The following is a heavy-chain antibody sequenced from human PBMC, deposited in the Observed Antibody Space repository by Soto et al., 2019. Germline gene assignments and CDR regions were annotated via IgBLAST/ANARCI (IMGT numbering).Heavy chain of an antibody. V-gene: IGHV3-21*01. J-gene: IGHJ5*02. D-gene: IGHD5-12*01. CDR2: IGSSGIYT. Sequence: GGSLRLSCAASGITFSGHTMNWVRQAPGRGPEWVSSIGSSGIYTFYADPVKGRLTISRDNAKNSLYLQMNSLRVEDTAVYYCAREANEAGFSGYDPWGQGTLVTVSS. CDR3: AREANEAGFSGYDP. CDR1: GITFSGHT.